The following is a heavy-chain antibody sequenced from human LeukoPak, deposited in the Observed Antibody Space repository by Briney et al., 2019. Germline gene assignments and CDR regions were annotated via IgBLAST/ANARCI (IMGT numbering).Heavy chain of an antibody. J-gene: IGHJ4*02. V-gene: IGHV4-59*01. CDR2: IYYSGST. D-gene: IGHD5-12*01. Sequence: SETLSLTCTVSGGSISSYYWSWIRQPPGKGLEWIGYIYYSGSTNYNPSLKSRVTISVDTSKNQFSLKLSSVAAADTAVYYCARVGGYSGYDIDYWGQGTLVTVSS. CDR3: ARVGGYSGYDIDY. CDR1: GGSISSYY.